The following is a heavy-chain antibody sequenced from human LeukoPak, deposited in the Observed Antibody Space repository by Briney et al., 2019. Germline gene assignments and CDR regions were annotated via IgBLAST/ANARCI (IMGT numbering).Heavy chain of an antibody. D-gene: IGHD1-26*01. V-gene: IGHV3-15*01. CDR1: GFTFSNAW. CDR3: TTRGELLRFRDY. CDR2: IKSKTDGGTT. Sequence: GGSLRLSCAASGFTFSNAWMSWVRRAPGKGLEWVGRIKSKTDGGTTDYAAPVKGRFTISRDDSKNTLYLQMNSLKTEDTAVYYCTTRGELLRFRDYWGQGTLVTVSS. J-gene: IGHJ4*02.